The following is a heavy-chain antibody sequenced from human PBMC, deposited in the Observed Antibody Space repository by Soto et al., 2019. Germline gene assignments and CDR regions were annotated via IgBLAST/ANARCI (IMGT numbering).Heavy chain of an antibody. Sequence: QLQLQESGPGLVKHSETLSLSCSVSGDSIRNRNYYWAWIRQPPGKGLEWIVSRYDDASTFYNPSLKRRVTISIDTSKKQLSLKVTSVTAADTAVYYCARGIYLGPSGYYLDFWGQGTLVTVSS. D-gene: IGHD3-22*01. J-gene: IGHJ4*02. V-gene: IGHV4-39*01. CDR2: RYDDAST. CDR1: GDSIRNRNYY. CDR3: ARGIYLGPSGYYLDF.